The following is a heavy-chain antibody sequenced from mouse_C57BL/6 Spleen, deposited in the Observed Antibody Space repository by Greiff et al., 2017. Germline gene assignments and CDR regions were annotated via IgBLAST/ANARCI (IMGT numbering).Heavy chain of an antibody. CDR2: IYPGSGNT. D-gene: IGHD4-1*01. V-gene: IGHV1-76*01. J-gene: IGHJ2*01. CDR3: AREETGTFDY. CDR1: GYTFTDYY. Sequence: LQQSGAELVRPGASVKLSCKASGYTFTDYYINWVKQRPGQGLEWIARIYPGSGNTYYNEKFKGKATLTAEKSSSTAYMQLSSLTSEDSAVYFCAREETGTFDYWGQGTTLTVSS.